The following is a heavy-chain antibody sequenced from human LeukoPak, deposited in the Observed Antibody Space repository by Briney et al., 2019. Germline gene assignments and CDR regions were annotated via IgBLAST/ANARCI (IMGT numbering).Heavy chain of an antibody. CDR2: ISSSGSTI. CDR3: AKDPFAYSSSWYSSINYFDY. V-gene: IGHV3-48*01. Sequence: GGSLRLSCAASGFTFSSYNMNWVRQAPGKGLEWVSYISSSGSTIYYADSVKGRFTISRDNSKNTLYLQMNSLGAEDTALYYCAKDPFAYSSSWYSSINYFDYWGQGTLVTVSS. D-gene: IGHD6-13*01. CDR1: GFTFSSYN. J-gene: IGHJ4*02.